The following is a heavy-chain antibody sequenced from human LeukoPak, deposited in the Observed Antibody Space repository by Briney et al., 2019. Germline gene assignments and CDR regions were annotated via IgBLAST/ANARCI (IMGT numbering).Heavy chain of an antibody. V-gene: IGHV3-21*04. Sequence: GGSLRLSCAASGFSFSDYSMNWVRQAPGKGLEWVSFISSYSTYIYYADSLKGRFTISRDNAKNSLYLQMNSLRAEDTAVYYCARAYSIDYWGQGTLVTVSS. CDR3: ARAYSIDY. CDR2: ISSYSTYI. D-gene: IGHD2-15*01. CDR1: GFSFSDYS. J-gene: IGHJ4*02.